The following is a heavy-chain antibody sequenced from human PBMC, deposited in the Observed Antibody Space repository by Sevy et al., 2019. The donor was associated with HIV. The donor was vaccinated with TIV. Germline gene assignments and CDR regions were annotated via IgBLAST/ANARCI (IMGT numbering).Heavy chain of an antibody. CDR3: ARDFAEFDY. CDR2: IKQDGSEK. J-gene: IGHJ4*02. V-gene: IGHV3-7*01. CDR1: GFTFSSSW. Sequence: GGCLRLSCAASGFTFSSSWMSWVRQAPGKGLEWVANIKQDGSEKYYVDTVKGRFTISRDNAKNSLYLQMNSLKGEDTAVYYCARDFAEFDYWGQGTLVTVSS.